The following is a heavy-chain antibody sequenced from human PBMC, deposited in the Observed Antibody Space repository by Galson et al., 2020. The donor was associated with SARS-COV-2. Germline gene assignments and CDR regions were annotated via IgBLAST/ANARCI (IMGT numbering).Heavy chain of an antibody. J-gene: IGHJ2*01. CDR2: IYPTART. CDR3: ARQGVNMIVLVTVPGWFFDL. Sequence: PSQPLSLTCAVSGYSISTTNYWGWLRQPPGKGLEWIGSIYPTARTYYNPSLKSPVTKSLDTSRNQFSLTLHSVTAADTALYYCARQGVNMIVLVTVPGWFFDLWGRGTLVSVSS. CDR1: GYSISTTNY. D-gene: IGHD3-22*01. V-gene: IGHV4-38-2*01.